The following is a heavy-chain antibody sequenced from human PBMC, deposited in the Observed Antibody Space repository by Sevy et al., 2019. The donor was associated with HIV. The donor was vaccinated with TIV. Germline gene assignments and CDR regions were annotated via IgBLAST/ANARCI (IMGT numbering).Heavy chain of an antibody. D-gene: IGHD3-10*01. CDR3: ARALSGSGSSFDD. J-gene: IGHJ4*02. CDR1: GFTVSSNY. CDR2: IYSGGST. Sequence: GGSLRLSCAASGFTVSSNYMSWVRQAPGKGLEWVSVIYSGGSTYYADSVKGRFTISRDNSKNTLYLQMNSLRAEDTAVYYCARALSGSGSSFDDWGQGTLVTVSS. V-gene: IGHV3-53*01.